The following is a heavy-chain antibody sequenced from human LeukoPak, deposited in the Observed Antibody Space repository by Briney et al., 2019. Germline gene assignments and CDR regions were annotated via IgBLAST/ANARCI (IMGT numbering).Heavy chain of an antibody. V-gene: IGHV3-9*01. CDR2: ISWNSGSI. Sequence: GGSLRLSCAASGFTFDDYAMHWVRQAPGKGLEWVSGISWNSGSIGYADSVKGRFTISRDNAKNSLYLQMNSLRAEDTALYYCAKDFWGGILGAFDIWGQGTMVTVSS. D-gene: IGHD3-9*01. CDR3: AKDFWGGILGAFDI. J-gene: IGHJ3*02. CDR1: GFTFDDYA.